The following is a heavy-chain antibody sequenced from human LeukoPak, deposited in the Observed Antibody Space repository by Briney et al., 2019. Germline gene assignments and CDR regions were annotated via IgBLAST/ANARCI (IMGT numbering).Heavy chain of an antibody. CDR2: IYPGDSDT. V-gene: IGHV5-51*01. J-gene: IGHJ4*02. Sequence: GGSLQISCKGSGYSFTSFSIGWVRQMPGKGLEWMGIIYPGDSDTRYSPSFQGLVTISADKSVSTAYLQWSSLKASDTAMYYCARHISSGWYYVDYWGQGTLVTVSS. D-gene: IGHD6-19*01. CDR1: GYSFTSFS. CDR3: ARHISSGWYYVDY.